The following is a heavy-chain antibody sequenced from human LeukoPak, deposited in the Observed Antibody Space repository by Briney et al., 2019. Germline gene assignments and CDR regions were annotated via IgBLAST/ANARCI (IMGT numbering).Heavy chain of an antibody. CDR3: VTGYCSSTSCPDY. J-gene: IGHJ4*02. CDR1: GFTVSSNY. CDR2: IYSGGST. Sequence: PGGSLRLSCAASGFTVSSNYMSWVRQAPGTGLEWVSVIYSGGSTYYADSVKGRFTISRVNSKNTLYLQMNSLRAEDTAVYYCVTGYCSSTSCPDYWGQGTLVTVSS. V-gene: IGHV3-66*02. D-gene: IGHD2-2*01.